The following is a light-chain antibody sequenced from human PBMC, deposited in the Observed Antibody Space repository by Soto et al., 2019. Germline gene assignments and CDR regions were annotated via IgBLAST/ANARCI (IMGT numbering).Light chain of an antibody. CDR3: QQYGSLVPGLT. V-gene: IGKV3-15*01. CDR1: QSVTTN. Sequence: EIVMTQSPATLSVSPGERATLSCRASQSVTTNLAWYQQKSGQAPRLLIYGASTRATGIPARFSGSGSETEFTLTISSLQSEDFAVYYCQQYGSLVPGLTFGGGTKVDIK. CDR2: GAS. J-gene: IGKJ4*01.